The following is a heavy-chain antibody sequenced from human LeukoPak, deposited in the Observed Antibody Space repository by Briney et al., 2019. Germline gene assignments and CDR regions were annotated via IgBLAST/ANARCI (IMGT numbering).Heavy chain of an antibody. CDR2: ISGSGGST. CDR1: GFTFSRYA. CDR3: AKADSSGPYDNWFDP. V-gene: IGHV3-23*01. Sequence: GGSLRLSCAASGFTFSRYAMSWVRQAPGKGLEWVSAISGSGGSTYYADSVKGRFTISRDNSKNTLYLQMNSLRAEDTAVYYCAKADSSGPYDNWFDPWGQGTLVTVSS. D-gene: IGHD3-22*01. J-gene: IGHJ5*02.